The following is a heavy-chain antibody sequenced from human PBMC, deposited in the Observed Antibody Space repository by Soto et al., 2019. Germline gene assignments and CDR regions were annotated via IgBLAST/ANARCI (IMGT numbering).Heavy chain of an antibody. D-gene: IGHD6-19*01. V-gene: IGHV1-18*01. CDR1: GYTFTSYG. Sequence: QVQLVQSGAEVKKPGASVKVSCKASGYTFTSYGISWVRQAPGQGLEWMGWISAYNGNTNYAQKLQGRVTMTTDTSTSTAYMELRCLRSDDTAVYYCARDLFDMQWLNWFDPWGQGTLVTVSS. CDR3: ARDLFDMQWLNWFDP. CDR2: ISAYNGNT. J-gene: IGHJ5*02.